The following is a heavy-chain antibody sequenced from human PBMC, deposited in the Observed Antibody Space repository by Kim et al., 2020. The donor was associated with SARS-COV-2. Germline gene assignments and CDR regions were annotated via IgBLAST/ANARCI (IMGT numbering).Heavy chain of an antibody. CDR1: GGSFSGYY. CDR3: ARDQVLEGRGTLAS. D-gene: IGHD2-15*01. Sequence: SETLSLTCAVYGGSFSGYYWSWIRQPPGKGLEWIGEINHSGSTNYNPSLKSRVTISVDTSKNQFSLKLSSVTAADTSVYYCARDQVLEGRGTLASWGQGTLVTVSS. J-gene: IGHJ5*02. V-gene: IGHV4-34*01. CDR2: INHSGST.